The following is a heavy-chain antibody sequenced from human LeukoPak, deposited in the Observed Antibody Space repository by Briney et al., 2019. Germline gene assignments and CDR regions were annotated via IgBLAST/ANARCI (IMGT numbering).Heavy chain of an antibody. V-gene: IGHV3-30*18. CDR3: AKRMAGATIDY. J-gene: IGHJ4*02. CDR1: GFTFSSYG. Sequence: GGSLRLSCAASGFTFSSYGMHWVRQAPDKGLEWVALISYDGSNEYYADSVKGRFTISRDNSKNTLYLQMSSLRAEDTAVYYCAKRMAGATIDYWGQGTLVTVSS. D-gene: IGHD6-19*01. CDR2: ISYDGSNE.